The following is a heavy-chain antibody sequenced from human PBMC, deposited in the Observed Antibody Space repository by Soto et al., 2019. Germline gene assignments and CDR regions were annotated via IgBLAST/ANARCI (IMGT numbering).Heavy chain of an antibody. CDR1: GGSISGGGYY. CDR3: ARQGHSDTFDV. CDR2: VYYSGGT. Sequence: SETLSLTCTVSGGSISGGGYYWGWIRQSPGKGLEWIGSVYYSGGTYYNPSLKSRVAISIDTSRRHFSLELSSVTAADTAVYYCARQGHSDTFDVWGQGTMVTVSS. J-gene: IGHJ3*01. V-gene: IGHV4-39*01.